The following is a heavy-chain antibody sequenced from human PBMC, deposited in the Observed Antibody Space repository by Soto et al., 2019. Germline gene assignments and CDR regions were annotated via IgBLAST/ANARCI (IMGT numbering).Heavy chain of an antibody. CDR2: IYPGDSDT. CDR1: GGSCISYW. D-gene: IGHD2-2*01. CDR3: ARHSTAGYLYYYGMDV. V-gene: IGHV5-51*01. Sequence: PVESLRIWCKGAGGSCISYWGGWVRQITGKGLEWMGIIYPGDSDTRYSPSFQGQVTISADKSISTAYLQWSSLKASDTAMYYCARHSTAGYLYYYGMDVWGQGTTVTVSS. J-gene: IGHJ6*02.